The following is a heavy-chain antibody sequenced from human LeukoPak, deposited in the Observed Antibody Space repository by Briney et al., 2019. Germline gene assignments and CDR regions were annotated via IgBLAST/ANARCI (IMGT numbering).Heavy chain of an antibody. J-gene: IGHJ6*01. V-gene: IGHV3-30*04. D-gene: IGHD3-10*02. Sequence: GGSLRLSCAASRFTFSGYAMHWVRQAPGKGVEWVGLISYDGSNKYYADSVKGRFTISRDNAKNSMYLQMNSLRAEDMAVYYCAELGITMIGGVWGKGTTVTISS. CDR2: ISYDGSNK. CDR3: AELGITMIGGV. CDR1: RFTFSGYA.